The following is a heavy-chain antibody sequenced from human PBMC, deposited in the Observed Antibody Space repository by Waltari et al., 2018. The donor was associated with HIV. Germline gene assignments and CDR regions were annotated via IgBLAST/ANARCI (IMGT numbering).Heavy chain of an antibody. CDR2: IKRKMNGGTI. Sequence: EVQMVESGGGLVKPGGSLRLSCAGSGFSMSDAWMGRVRQAPGKGLEWVGLIKRKMNGGTIAYAAAEKGRFTISRDESKNTAYLEMNSQKTEDTGVYDCTTGDGSSSYGWGQGTLVTVSS. V-gene: IGHV3-15*01. CDR1: GFSMSDAW. D-gene: IGHD6-13*01. CDR3: TTGDGSSSYG. J-gene: IGHJ4*02.